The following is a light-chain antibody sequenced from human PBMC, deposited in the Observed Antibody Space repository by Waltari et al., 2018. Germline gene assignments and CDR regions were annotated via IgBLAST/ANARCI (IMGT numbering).Light chain of an antibody. CDR1: KLGDKS. CDR3: QAWDGSTGV. J-gene: IGLJ1*01. Sequence: SYELTQPPSVSVSPGQTASITCSGDKLGDKSVCWYKQRPGQSPVLLIYQNDKRPSRTPERFSGSNSGNTATLAIGGTQPMEEADYYCQAWDGSTGVFGTGTKVTVL. CDR2: QND. V-gene: IGLV3-1*01.